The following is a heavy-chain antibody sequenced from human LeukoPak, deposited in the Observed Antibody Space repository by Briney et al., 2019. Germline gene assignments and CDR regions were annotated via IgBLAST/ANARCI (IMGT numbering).Heavy chain of an antibody. CDR1: GGSISSDY. J-gene: IGHJ4*02. V-gene: IGHV4-59*08. CDR2: IYNSEFT. Sequence: SETLSLTCTVSGGSISSDYWQWIRQPPGKGLEWVGYIYNSEFTHYNSSLKSRVSISIDTSKNQFSLKLTSVTAADTAVYYCATRGYWGQGTPVAVSS. CDR3: ATRGY. D-gene: IGHD3-10*01.